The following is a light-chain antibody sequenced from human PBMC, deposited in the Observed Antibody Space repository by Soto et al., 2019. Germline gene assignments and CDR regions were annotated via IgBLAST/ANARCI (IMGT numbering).Light chain of an antibody. CDR2: EVS. V-gene: IGLV2-14*01. Sequence: QSALTQPASVSGSPGQSITISCTGTSSDGGDYDYVSWYQQHPGKAPKLIIFEVSIRPSGVSIRFSGSKSGNTASLTISGLQTEDEADYYCSSYTSRPTLFVFGTGTKLTVL. CDR3: SSYTSRPTLFV. J-gene: IGLJ1*01. CDR1: SSDGGDYDY.